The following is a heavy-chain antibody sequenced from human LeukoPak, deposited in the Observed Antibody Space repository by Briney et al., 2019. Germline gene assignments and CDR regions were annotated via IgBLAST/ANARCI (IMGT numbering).Heavy chain of an antibody. CDR1: GFTLSSYW. CDR3: ARDIEAAGLFFDY. CDR2: IKYDGSEK. D-gene: IGHD6-13*01. Sequence: GGSLRLSCAASGFTLSSYWMSWVRQAPGKGLEWVANIKYDGSEKNYVDSVKGRFAIPRDNARNSLYLQMNSPRAEDTAVYYCARDIEAAGLFFDYWGRGTLVTVSS. V-gene: IGHV3-7*01. J-gene: IGHJ4*02.